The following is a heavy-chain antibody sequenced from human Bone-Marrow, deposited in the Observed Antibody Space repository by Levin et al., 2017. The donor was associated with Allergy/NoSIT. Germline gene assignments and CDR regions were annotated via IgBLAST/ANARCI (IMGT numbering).Heavy chain of an antibody. CDR3: ARQGRVNLDESGYSYRFFDS. V-gene: IGHV4-59*08. J-gene: IGHJ4*02. CDR1: GGSVSKTF. D-gene: IGHD3-3*01. Sequence: SQTLSLTCTVSGGSVSKTFWNWIRPPPGKGLEWIGYIYYTGSTTYNPSLKSRVTMSLDTSKNQFSLKLNSVTAADTAVYYCARQGRVNLDESGYSYRFFDSWGQGTLVTVSS. CDR2: IYYTGST.